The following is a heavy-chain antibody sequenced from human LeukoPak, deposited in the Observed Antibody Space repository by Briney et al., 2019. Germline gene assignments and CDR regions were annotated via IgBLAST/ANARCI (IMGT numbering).Heavy chain of an antibody. CDR2: FDPEDGET. D-gene: IGHD2-2*01. CDR1: GYTLTELS. V-gene: IGHV1-24*01. Sequence: ASVKVSCKVSGYTLTELSMHWVRQAPGKGLEWMGGFDPEDGETIYAQKFQGRVTMTEDTSTDTAYMELSSLRSEDTAVYYCATTDTVVVPAAHNQYYYYMDVWGKGTTVTVSS. J-gene: IGHJ6*03. CDR3: ATTDTVVVPAAHNQYYYYMDV.